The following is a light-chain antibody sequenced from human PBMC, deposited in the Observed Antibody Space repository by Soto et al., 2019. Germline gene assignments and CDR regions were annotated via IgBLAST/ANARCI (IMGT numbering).Light chain of an antibody. V-gene: IGLV1-40*01. J-gene: IGLJ2*01. CDR3: QSYDSKLSVVL. CDR1: SSNLGAGFD. Sequence: QSVLTQPPSVSGAPGQRVTISCTGSSSNLGAGFDVHWYQQFPGTAPKLLIYGNTNRPSGVPDRFSGSRSATSSSLAISGLQAEDAADYFCQSYDSKLSVVLFGGGTKVTVL. CDR2: GNT.